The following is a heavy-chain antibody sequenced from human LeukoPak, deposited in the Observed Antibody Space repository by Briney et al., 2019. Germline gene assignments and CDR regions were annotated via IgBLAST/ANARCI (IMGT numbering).Heavy chain of an antibody. CDR2: ISRSSGTI. V-gene: IGHV3-48*01. Sequence: GGSLRLSCTASGFTFSRFDMNWVRQAPDKGLEWVSYISRSSGTIYYADSLKGRVTITRDNGKNSLSLHMDNLTTEDTAIYYCARDRWFCTKGVCSHYFDYWGQGTLVTVSS. J-gene: IGHJ4*02. CDR1: GFTFSRFD. D-gene: IGHD2-8*01. CDR3: ARDRWFCTKGVCSHYFDY.